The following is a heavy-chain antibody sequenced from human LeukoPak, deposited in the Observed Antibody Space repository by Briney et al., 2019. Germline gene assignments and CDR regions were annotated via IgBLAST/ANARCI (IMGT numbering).Heavy chain of an antibody. V-gene: IGHV4-34*01. D-gene: IGHD3-10*01. Sequence: SETLSLTCAVYGGSFSGYYWSWIRQPPGKGLEWIGEVNHSGSTNYNPSLKSRVTISVDTSKNQFSLKLSSVTAADTAVYYCARGNLGKMVRGPPRAHPPKSYGMDVWGQGTTVTVSS. CDR2: VNHSGST. CDR1: GGSFSGYY. J-gene: IGHJ6*02. CDR3: ARGNLGKMVRGPPRAHPPKSYGMDV.